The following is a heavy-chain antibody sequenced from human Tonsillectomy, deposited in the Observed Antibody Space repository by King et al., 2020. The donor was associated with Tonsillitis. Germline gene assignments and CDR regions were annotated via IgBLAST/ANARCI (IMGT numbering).Heavy chain of an antibody. CDR1: GFSFSDYI. J-gene: IGHJ6*02. V-gene: IGHV3-21*01. CDR2: ISSSSSYI. Sequence: DVQLVESGGGLVKPGGSLRLSCTASGFSFSDYIMNWVRQAPGKGLEWVSSISSSSSYIYYADSVKGRFTISRDNAKNSLFLQMYSLRAEDTAVYYCARTQHCSGGSCYTWKYYHYYGMDVWGQGTTVTVSS. D-gene: IGHD2-15*01. CDR3: ARTQHCSGGSCYTWKYYHYYGMDV.